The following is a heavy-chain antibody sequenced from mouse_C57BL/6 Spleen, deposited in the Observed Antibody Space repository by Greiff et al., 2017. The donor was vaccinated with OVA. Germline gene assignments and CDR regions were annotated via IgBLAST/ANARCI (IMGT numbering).Heavy chain of an antibody. CDR3: TTKRLAY. V-gene: IGHV14-4*01. J-gene: IGHJ3*01. CDR1: GFNIKDDY. CDR2: IDPENGDT. Sequence: EVKLMESGAELVRPGASVKLSCTASGFNIKDDYMHWVKQRPEQGLEWIGWIDPENGDTEYASKFQGKATITADTSSNTAYLQLSSLTSEDTAVYYCTTKRLAYWGQGTLVTVSA.